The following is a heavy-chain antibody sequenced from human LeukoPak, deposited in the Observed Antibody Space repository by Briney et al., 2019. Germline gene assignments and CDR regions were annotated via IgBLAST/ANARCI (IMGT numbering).Heavy chain of an antibody. CDR1: GYRFTSYW. J-gene: IGHJ4*02. V-gene: IGHV5-51*01. CDR2: IYPSDSDT. Sequence: GESLKISCKGSGYRFTSYWVAWVRQMPGKGLEWMGVIYPSDSDTRYSPSFQGQVTISADKSITTAFLQWGSLKASDTAIYYCAAGDGYFDYWGQGTLVTVSS. CDR3: AAGDGYFDY. D-gene: IGHD6-13*01.